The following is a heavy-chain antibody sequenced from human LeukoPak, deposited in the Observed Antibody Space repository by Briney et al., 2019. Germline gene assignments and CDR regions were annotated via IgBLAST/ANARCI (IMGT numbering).Heavy chain of an antibody. CDR3: GRGLTVVGAKYYFDY. D-gene: IGHD1-26*01. Sequence: GGSLRLSCTNTGFTFCDYGVTWVRQAPGKGLEWVSFIRSRLYGGTTEYAASVKDRFTVSRDDSKSIAYLEMNSVSSEDTAVYFCGRGLTVVGAKYYFDYWGQGALVTVSS. CDR1: GFTFCDYG. CDR2: IRSRLYGGTT. J-gene: IGHJ4*02. V-gene: IGHV3-49*04.